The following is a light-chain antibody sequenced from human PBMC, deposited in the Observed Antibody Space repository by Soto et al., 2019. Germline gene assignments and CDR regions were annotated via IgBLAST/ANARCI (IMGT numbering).Light chain of an antibody. CDR3: QVWDSSSDHYV. Sequence: SYELGQPPSASLAPGQMARITCGGNNIGSESVHWYQQKPGQAPVLVVYDDSDRPSGIPERFSGSNSGNTATLTISRVEAGDEADYYCQVWDSSSDHYVFGTGTKVTVL. J-gene: IGLJ1*01. CDR2: DDS. V-gene: IGLV3-21*02. CDR1: NIGSES.